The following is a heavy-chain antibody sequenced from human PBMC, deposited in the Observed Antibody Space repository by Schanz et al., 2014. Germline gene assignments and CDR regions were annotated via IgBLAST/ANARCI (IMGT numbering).Heavy chain of an antibody. Sequence: QVQLQESGPGLVKPSETLSLTCTVSGGTISSYFWSWIRQPPGKGLEWIGYIYYSGGTNSNPSLKSRATIPQDPSKNQFPRTLTSVTAADTAVYYCARLVQPPSGRADYWGRGTLVTVSS. CDR2: IYYSGGT. CDR3: ARLVQPPSGRADY. V-gene: IGHV4-59*08. CDR1: GGTISSYF. J-gene: IGHJ4*02. D-gene: IGHD1-26*01.